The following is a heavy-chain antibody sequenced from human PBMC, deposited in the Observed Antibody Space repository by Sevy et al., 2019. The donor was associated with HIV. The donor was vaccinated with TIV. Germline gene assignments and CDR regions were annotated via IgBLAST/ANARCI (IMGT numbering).Heavy chain of an antibody. J-gene: IGHJ3*02. V-gene: IGHV3-23*01. CDR3: AKGYSGYDSDRRGAFDI. D-gene: IGHD5-12*01. Sequence: GGSLRLSCAASGFTFSSYAMSWVRQAPGKGLEWVSAISGSGGSTYYADSVKGRFTISRDNSKNTLYLQMNSLRAEDTAVYYCAKGYSGYDSDRRGAFDIWGQGTMVTVSS. CDR2: ISGSGGST. CDR1: GFTFSSYA.